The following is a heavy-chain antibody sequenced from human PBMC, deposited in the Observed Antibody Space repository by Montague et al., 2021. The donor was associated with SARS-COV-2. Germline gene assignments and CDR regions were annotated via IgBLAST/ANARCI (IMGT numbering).Heavy chain of an antibody. V-gene: IGHV4-39*07. CDR1: GGSMSTVNYY. CDR3: ARERQEVGIYFDP. Sequence: SETLSLTCTVSGGSMSTVNYYWGWVRQTPGKGLDWVGSISYSGATYYNPSLETRVSISRDTSKSQFSLELRSVTAADTAVCYCARERQEVGIYFDPWGHGTLVTVSS. D-gene: IGHD1-1*01. CDR2: ISYSGAT. J-gene: IGHJ5*02.